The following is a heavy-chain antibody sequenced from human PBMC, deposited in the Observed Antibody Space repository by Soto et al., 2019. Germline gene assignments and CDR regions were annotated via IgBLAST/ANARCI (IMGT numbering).Heavy chain of an antibody. J-gene: IGHJ5*01. CDR2: INAGNGNT. CDR1: GYTYTSYP. V-gene: IGHV1-3*01. Sequence: PVNGSRKASGYTYTSYPMHWGRHAPGQRLEWMGWINAGNGNTKYSQKFQGRVTITRDTSASTAYMELSSLRSEDTAVYYCARDWEYSSLLKWFDFWGQGTLVPVSS. CDR3: ARDWEYSSLLKWFDF. D-gene: IGHD6-6*01.